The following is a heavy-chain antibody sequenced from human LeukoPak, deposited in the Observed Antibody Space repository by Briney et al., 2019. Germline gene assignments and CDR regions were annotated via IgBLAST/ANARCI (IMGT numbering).Heavy chain of an antibody. Sequence: SETLSLTCAVYGGSFSGYYWSWIRQPPGKGLEWIGEINHSGSTNYNPSLKSRVTISVDTSKNQFSLNLSSVTAADTALYYCARENYSSDWYYFDYWGQGTLVTVSS. CDR2: INHSGST. CDR3: ARENYSSDWYYFDY. CDR1: GGSFSGYY. J-gene: IGHJ4*02. D-gene: IGHD6-13*01. V-gene: IGHV4-34*01.